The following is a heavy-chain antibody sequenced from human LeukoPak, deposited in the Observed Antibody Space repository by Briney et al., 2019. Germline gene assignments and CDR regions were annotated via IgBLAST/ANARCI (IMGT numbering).Heavy chain of an antibody. V-gene: IGHV4-30-2*01. J-gene: IGHJ6*03. CDR2: IYHSGST. CDR1: GGSISSGGYY. Sequence: SSETLSLTCTVSGGSISSGGYYWSWIRQPPGKGLEWIGYIYHSGSTYYNPSLKSRVTISVDRSKNQFSLKLSSVTAADTAVYYCARGPSRDGYNEYYYYYMDVWGKGTTVTVSS. D-gene: IGHD5-24*01. CDR3: ARGPSRDGYNEYYYYYMDV.